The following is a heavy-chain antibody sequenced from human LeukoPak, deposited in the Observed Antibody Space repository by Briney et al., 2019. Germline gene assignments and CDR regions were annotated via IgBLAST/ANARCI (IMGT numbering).Heavy chain of an antibody. Sequence: ASVTVSCKASGYTFTGYYMHWVRQAPGQGLEWMGWINPNSGGTNYAQKFQGRVTMTRDTSISTAYMELSRLRSDDTAVYYCARGDSSGWYRFDYWGQGTLVTVSS. CDR3: ARGDSSGWYRFDY. CDR1: GYTFTGYY. D-gene: IGHD6-13*01. V-gene: IGHV1-2*02. J-gene: IGHJ4*02. CDR2: INPNSGGT.